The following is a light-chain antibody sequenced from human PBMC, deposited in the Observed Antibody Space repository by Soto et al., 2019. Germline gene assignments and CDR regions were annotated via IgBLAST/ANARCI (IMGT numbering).Light chain of an antibody. V-gene: IGKV3D-15*01. CDR2: GAS. CDR3: QQYFNWPLT. J-gene: IGKJ4*01. CDR1: QNVGRD. Sequence: EIVMTQSPASLSVSPGERATLSCRAAQNVGRDLAWYQQKPGQAPRLLIYGASTRATGIPARFTGSGSGTEVTLTISSLQSEDSAVYHCQQYFNWPLTFGGGTKVEIK.